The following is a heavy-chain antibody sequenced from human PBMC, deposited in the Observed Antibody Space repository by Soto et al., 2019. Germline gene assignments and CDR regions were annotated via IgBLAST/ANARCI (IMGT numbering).Heavy chain of an antibody. CDR2: IVVGSGNT. D-gene: IGHD1-7*01. CDR1: GFTFTSSA. CDR3: AAEGRHWNYEY. Sequence: SAKVSCKASGFTFTSSAVQWVRQALGQRLEWIGWIVVGSGNTNYAQKFQERVTITRDMSTSTAYMELSSLRSEDTAVYYCAAEGRHWNYEYWGQGTLVTVSS. V-gene: IGHV1-58*01. J-gene: IGHJ4*02.